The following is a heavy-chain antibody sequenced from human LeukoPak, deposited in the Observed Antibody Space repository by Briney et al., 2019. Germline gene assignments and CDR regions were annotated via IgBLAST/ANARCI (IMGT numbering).Heavy chain of an antibody. V-gene: IGHV3-21*01. CDR1: GFTISSYT. CDR3: ARERGSGWGGGIQH. J-gene: IGHJ1*01. CDR2: IIYSSNYI. D-gene: IGHD6-19*01. Sequence: GESLRHSCAASGFTISSYTVNWVRQAPGRGLEWFPCIIYSSNYIYYPDSVKGRFTISRDNTKNSLYLQMNSLRAEDTAVYYCARERGSGWGGGIQHWGQGTLVTVSS.